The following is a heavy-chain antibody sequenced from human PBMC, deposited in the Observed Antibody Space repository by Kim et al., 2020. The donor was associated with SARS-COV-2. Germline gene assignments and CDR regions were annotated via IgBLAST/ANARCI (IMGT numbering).Heavy chain of an antibody. CDR1: GDSLSSGPYY. V-gene: IGHV4-39*01. Sequence: SETLSLTCTVSGDSLSSGPYYWAWIRQPPGKGLEWIGNIYYSGTSYYHPSLRSRVTISVDTYKSEFSLKLSSVTAADTAVYYCARLPRGAFDVWGQGTLVTVSS. CDR2: IYYSGTS. J-gene: IGHJ3*01. D-gene: IGHD5-12*01. CDR3: ARLPRGAFDV.